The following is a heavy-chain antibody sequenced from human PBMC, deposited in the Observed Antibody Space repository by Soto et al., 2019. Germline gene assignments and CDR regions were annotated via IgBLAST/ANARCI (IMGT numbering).Heavy chain of an antibody. CDR1: GFNFSYYA. Sequence: GGSLRLSCAASGFNFSYYAMSWVRQAPGKGLEWVSLISGSGGSTYYADSVKGRFTISRDNSRNTLYLQMNSLRAEDTAVYYCAKGSGMDVWGQGTTVTVSS. CDR2: ISGSGGST. V-gene: IGHV3-23*01. J-gene: IGHJ6*02. CDR3: AKGSGMDV.